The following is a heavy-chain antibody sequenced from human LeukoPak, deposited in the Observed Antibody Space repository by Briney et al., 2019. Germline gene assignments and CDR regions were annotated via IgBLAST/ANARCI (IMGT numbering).Heavy chain of an antibody. V-gene: IGHV1-46*01. Sequence: GASVKVSCKASGYTFTSYYMHWVRQAPGQGLEWMGIINPSGGSTSYAQKFQGRVTMTRNTSISTAYMELSSLRSEDTAVYYCARDWGSYDFWSGYYTSVNWFDPWGQGTLVTVSS. CDR2: INPSGGST. D-gene: IGHD3-3*01. CDR3: ARDWGSYDFWSGYYTSVNWFDP. J-gene: IGHJ5*02. CDR1: GYTFTSYY.